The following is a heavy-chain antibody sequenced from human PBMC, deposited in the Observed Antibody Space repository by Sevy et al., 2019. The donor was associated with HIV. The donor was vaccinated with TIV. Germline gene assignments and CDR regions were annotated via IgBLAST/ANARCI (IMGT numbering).Heavy chain of an antibody. CDR1: GFTFSDYY. J-gene: IGHJ4*02. CDR2: ISSSSSYT. CDR3: ARDRRNYGGKHFDS. V-gene: IGHV3-11*06. D-gene: IGHD4-17*01. Sequence: GGSLRLSCTTSGFTFSDYYMSWIRQAPGKGLKWVSYISSSSSYTNYADSVKGRFTSSRDNAKNSLYLQMNSLRGEDTAVYYCARDRRNYGGKHFDSWGQGTLVTVSS.